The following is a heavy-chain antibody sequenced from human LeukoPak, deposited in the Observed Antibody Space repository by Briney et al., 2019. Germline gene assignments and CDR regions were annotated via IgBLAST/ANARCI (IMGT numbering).Heavy chain of an antibody. CDR3: AKGGLLTVTEPDS. D-gene: IGHD4-17*01. CDR2: ISYDGRSK. J-gene: IGHJ5*02. Sequence: PGGSLRLSCATSGFTFSSYDMHWVRQAPGKGLEWVALISYDGRSKYYADSVKGRFTISRDNLKNTLFLQMSGLRPEDTALYYCAKGGLLTVTEPDSWGQGTLVTVYS. V-gene: IGHV3-30*18. CDR1: GFTFSSYD.